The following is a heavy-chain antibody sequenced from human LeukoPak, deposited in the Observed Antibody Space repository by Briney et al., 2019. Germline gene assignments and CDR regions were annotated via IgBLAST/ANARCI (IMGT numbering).Heavy chain of an antibody. CDR1: GFTFDDYA. V-gene: IGHV3-9*01. J-gene: IGHJ1*01. CDR3: AKDMSVGGSHQYFQH. D-gene: IGHD4-23*01. CDR2: ISWNSGSI. Sequence: GGSLRLSCAASGFTFDDYAMHWVRQAPGKGLEWVSGISWNSGSIGYADSVKGRFTISRDNAKNSLYLQMNSLRAEDTALYYCAKDMSVGGSHQYFQHWGQGTLVTASS.